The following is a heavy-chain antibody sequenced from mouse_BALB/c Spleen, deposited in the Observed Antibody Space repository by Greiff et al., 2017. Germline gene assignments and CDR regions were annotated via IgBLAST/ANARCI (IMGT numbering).Heavy chain of an antibody. J-gene: IGHJ3*01. D-gene: IGHD3-2*01. CDR3: ARDSSGYFFAY. V-gene: IGHV3-2*02. CDR2: ISYSGST. Sequence: EVKLQESGPGLVKPSQSLSLTCTVTGYSITSDYAWNWIRQFPGNKLEWMGYISYSGSTSYNPSLKSRISITRDTSKNQFFLQLNSVTTEDTATYYCARDSSGYFFAYWGQGTLVTVSA. CDR1: GYSITSDYA.